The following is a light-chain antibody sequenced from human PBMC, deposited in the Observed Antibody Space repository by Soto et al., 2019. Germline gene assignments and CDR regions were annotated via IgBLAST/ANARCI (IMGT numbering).Light chain of an antibody. J-gene: IGKJ1*01. V-gene: IGKV1-5*01. CDR1: HSISRW. Sequence: DIQMPQSPSTLSASVGDRVIITCRASHSISRWLAWYQQKPGKAPKSLIYDASILESGVPSRFSGSGSGTEFSLTIASLQPDDFAIYYCQHYNSCPWTCAQGTKVE. CDR2: DAS. CDR3: QHYNSCPWT.